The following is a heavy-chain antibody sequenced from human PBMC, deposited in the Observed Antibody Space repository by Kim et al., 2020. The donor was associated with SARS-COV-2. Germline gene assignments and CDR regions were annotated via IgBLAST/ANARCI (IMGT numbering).Heavy chain of an antibody. J-gene: IGHJ4*02. D-gene: IGHD4-17*01. CDR2: TNQGGTEK. Sequence: GVSLRLSCAASGFTFSTYWMTWVRQAPGKGLEWVANTNQGGTEKYYVDSVKGRFTISRDNAKNSLFLDVNSLRVEDTAVYYCARTHYGDYVWGQGTLVTVSS. CDR1: GFTFSTYW. V-gene: IGHV3-7*01. CDR3: ARTHYGDYV.